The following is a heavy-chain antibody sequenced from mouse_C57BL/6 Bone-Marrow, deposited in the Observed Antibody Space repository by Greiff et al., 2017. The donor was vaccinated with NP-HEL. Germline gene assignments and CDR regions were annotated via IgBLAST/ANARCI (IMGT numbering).Heavy chain of an antibody. CDR3: ARVGGYYQFDY. Sequence: EVKLVESGPGLVKPSQSLSLTCSVTGYSITSGYYWNWIRQLPGNKLERMGYISYDGSNNYNQTLKNRITITRDTSKNTVFLKLTSVTTEDTATSYCARVGGYYQFDYWGQGTTLTVSS. CDR1: GYSITSGYY. CDR2: ISYDGSN. J-gene: IGHJ2*01. V-gene: IGHV3-6*01. D-gene: IGHD2-3*01.